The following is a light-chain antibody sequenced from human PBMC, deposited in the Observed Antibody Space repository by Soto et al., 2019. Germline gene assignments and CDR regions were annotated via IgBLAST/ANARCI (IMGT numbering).Light chain of an antibody. V-gene: IGKV3-15*01. CDR3: QQYNNWPWT. CDR1: QSVSSN. CDR2: GAS. J-gene: IGKJ1*01. Sequence: EVLMTQSPATLSVSPGERATLSCRASQSVSSNLAWYQQKPGQAPSLLIYGASTRATGIPARFSGSGSGTELTLTISSLQSEDFEVYYCQQYNNWPWTFGQGTKVDIK.